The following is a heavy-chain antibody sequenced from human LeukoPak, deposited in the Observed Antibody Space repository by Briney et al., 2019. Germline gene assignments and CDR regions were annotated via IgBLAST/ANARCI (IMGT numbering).Heavy chain of an antibody. J-gene: IGHJ4*02. CDR2: IYHDGST. Sequence: ASETLSLTCAVSGGSISSNNWWIWVRQSPEKGLEWIGEIYHDGSTNYNPSLKSRVTISMDKSKNQLSLKLSSVTAADTAVYYCARRAGSYPTRKFDYWGQGTLVTVSS. CDR1: GGSISSNNW. V-gene: IGHV4-4*02. D-gene: IGHD1-26*01. CDR3: ARRAGSYPTRKFDY.